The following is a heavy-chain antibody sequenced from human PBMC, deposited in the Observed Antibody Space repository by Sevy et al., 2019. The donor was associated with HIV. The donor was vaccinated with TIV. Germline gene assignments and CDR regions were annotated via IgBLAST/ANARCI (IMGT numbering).Heavy chain of an antibody. CDR2: ILYDGSNK. D-gene: IGHD6-6*01. CDR1: GFTFSSYG. V-gene: IGHV3-30*03. CDR3: ARGLAALPGYYYGMDV. J-gene: IGHJ6*02. Sequence: GESLKISCTTSGFTFSSYGMHWVRQAPGKGLEWVAVILYDGSNKYYADSVKGRFTISRDNSKNTLYLQMNSLRAGDTAVYYCARGLAALPGYYYGMDVWGQGTAVTVSS.